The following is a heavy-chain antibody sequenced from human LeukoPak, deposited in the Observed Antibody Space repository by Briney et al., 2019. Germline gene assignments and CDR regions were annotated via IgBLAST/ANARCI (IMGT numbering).Heavy chain of an antibody. D-gene: IGHD3-10*01. V-gene: IGHV3-23*01. CDR3: AKDPRTMVRGVIITPDYFDY. CDR2: ISGSGGST. CDR1: GFTLSSYS. J-gene: IGHJ4*02. Sequence: WGSPRLSCAASGFTLSSYSISWVRQAPGEGLEGVSAISGSGGSTYYADSVKGRFTISRDNSKNTLYLQMNSLRAEDTAVYYCAKDPRTMVRGVIITPDYFDYWGQGTLVTVSS.